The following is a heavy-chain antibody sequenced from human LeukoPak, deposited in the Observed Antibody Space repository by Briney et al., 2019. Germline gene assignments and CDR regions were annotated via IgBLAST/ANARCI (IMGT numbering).Heavy chain of an antibody. CDR3: ARGLCSGGGCYPTGNWFGP. CDR2: INHSGTT. Sequence: PSETLSLTCAVYGGSFGAYYWTWIRQPPGKGLEWIGEINHSGTTYYNPSLMSRVTISLDTSKNQFSLKLTSVTAADTAVYYCARGLCSGGGCYPTGNWFGPWGQGTLVTVSS. V-gene: IGHV4-34*01. J-gene: IGHJ5*02. CDR1: GGSFGAYY. D-gene: IGHD2-15*01.